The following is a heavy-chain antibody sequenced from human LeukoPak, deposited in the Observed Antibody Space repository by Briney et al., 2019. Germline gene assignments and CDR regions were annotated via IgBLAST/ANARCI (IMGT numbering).Heavy chain of an antibody. D-gene: IGHD6-19*01. CDR2: VSAAGSNK. Sequence: GGSLRLSCAASGFTFSSYAMHWVRQAPGKGLEWVAVVSAAGSNKYYVDSVKGRFTISRDNSRNIVYLQMNSLRAEDTAVYYCARDRIAVDPRGVYYYYYGMDVWGQGTTVTVSS. CDR1: GFTFSSYA. CDR3: ARDRIAVDPRGVYYYYYGMDV. J-gene: IGHJ6*02. V-gene: IGHV3-30-3*01.